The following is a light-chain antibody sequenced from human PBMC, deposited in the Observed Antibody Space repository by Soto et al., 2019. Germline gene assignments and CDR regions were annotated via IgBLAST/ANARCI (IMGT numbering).Light chain of an antibody. Sequence: DIPMPQSPSTQTASVGDRVTITCRASQSSSSWLAWYQQKPGKAPKLLIYVASSLESGVPSRFSGSGSGTEFTLTISSVQPDDFATYYCQQYNSYSLTFGQGTRVEIK. CDR2: VAS. CDR1: QSSSSW. J-gene: IGKJ5*01. CDR3: QQYNSYSLT. V-gene: IGKV1-5*01.